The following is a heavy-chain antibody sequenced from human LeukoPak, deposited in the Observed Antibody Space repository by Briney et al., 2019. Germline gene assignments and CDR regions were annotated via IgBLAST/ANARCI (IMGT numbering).Heavy chain of an antibody. D-gene: IGHD1-26*01. CDR3: ARLRPSYDIYRDGSYSGAFDI. Sequence: PSETLSLTCTVSGGSISSGGYYWSWIRQPPGKGLEWIGYIYHSGSTYYNPSLKSRVTISVDRSKNQFSLKLSSVTAADTAVYYCARLRPSYDIYRDGSYSGAFDIWGQGTMVTVSS. CDR1: GGSISSGGYY. V-gene: IGHV4-30-2*01. J-gene: IGHJ3*02. CDR2: IYHSGST.